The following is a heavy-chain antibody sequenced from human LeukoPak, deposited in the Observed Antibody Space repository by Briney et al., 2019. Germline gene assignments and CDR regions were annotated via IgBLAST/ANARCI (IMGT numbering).Heavy chain of an antibody. CDR1: GYTFANYA. V-gene: IGHV1-3*01. CDR2: INAGNGNT. D-gene: IGHD1-26*01. Sequence: ASVKVSCKASGYTFANYAIHWVRQAPGQRHEWMGWINAGNGNTKYSQKFQGRVTITRDTSASTAYMELSSLRSEDTAVYYCARGGGNYYYYFDYWGQGTLVTVSS. J-gene: IGHJ4*02. CDR3: ARGGGNYYYYFDY.